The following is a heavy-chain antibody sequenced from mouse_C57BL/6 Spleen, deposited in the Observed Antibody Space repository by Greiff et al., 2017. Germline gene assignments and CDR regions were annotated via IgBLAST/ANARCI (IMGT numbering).Heavy chain of an antibody. V-gene: IGHV1-80*01. CDR3: ARGDYPGEVDV. D-gene: IGHD2-4*01. J-gene: IGHJ1*03. Sequence: VQLQQSGAELVKPGASVKISCKASGYAFSSYWMHWVKQRPGKGLEWIGQIYPGDGDTNYNGKFKGKATLTADKSSSTAYMQLSSLTSEDSAVYYCARGDYPGEVDVWGTGTTVTVSS. CDR1: GYAFSSYW. CDR2: IYPGDGDT.